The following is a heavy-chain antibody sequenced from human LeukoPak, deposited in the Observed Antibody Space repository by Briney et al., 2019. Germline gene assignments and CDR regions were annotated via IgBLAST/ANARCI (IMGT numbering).Heavy chain of an antibody. CDR3: AKSLTAYYGSGSYYPNYYYGMDV. Sequence: GGSLRLSCAASGFTFSSYGMHWVRQAPGKGLEWVAVISYDGSNKYYADSVKGRFTISRDNSKNTLYLQMDSLRAEDTAVYYCAKSLTAYYGSGSYYPNYYYGMDVWGQGTTVTVSS. CDR1: GFTFSSYG. J-gene: IGHJ6*02. CDR2: ISYDGSNK. D-gene: IGHD3-10*01. V-gene: IGHV3-30*18.